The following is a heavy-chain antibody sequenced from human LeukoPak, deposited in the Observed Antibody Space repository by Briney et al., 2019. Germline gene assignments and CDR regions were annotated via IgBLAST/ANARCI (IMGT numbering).Heavy chain of an antibody. D-gene: IGHD2-2*01. J-gene: IGHJ3*02. CDR1: GFTVSSNY. V-gene: IGHV3-53*01. Sequence: PGGSLRLSCAASGFTVSSNYMSWVRQAPRKGLEWVSVIYSGGSTYYSDSVKGRFTISRDNSKNTVYLHINSLRAEDTAVYYCTKMQGFCTGSSCYPRTFDIWGQGTMVSVSS. CDR3: TKMQGFCTGSSCYPRTFDI. CDR2: IYSGGST.